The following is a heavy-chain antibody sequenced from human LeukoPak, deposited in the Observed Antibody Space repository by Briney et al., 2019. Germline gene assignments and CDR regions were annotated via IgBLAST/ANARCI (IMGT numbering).Heavy chain of an antibody. J-gene: IGHJ4*02. Sequence: PSETLSLTCTVSGGSIRSYYWSWIRQPPGKGLEWIGYIYYSGSTNYNPSLKSRVTISVDTSKNQFSLKLSSVTAADTAVYYCARLGPEVYGGNRVFDYWGQGTLVTVSS. CDR2: IYYSGST. D-gene: IGHD4-23*01. V-gene: IGHV4-59*08. CDR3: ARLGPEVYGGNRVFDY. CDR1: GGSIRSYY.